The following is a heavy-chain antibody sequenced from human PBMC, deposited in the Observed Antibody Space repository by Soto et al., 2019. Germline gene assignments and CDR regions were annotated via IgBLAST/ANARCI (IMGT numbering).Heavy chain of an antibody. V-gene: IGHV4-30-2*01. CDR2: INHSGGT. D-gene: IGHD4-17*01. Sequence: QLQLQEYGSGLVKPSQTLSLTCAVSGDSISSGGSSWSWIRQPPEKGLEWIGYINHSGGTYYNPTLKSRVTISVDRSKNQFSLKLSSVTAADSAVYYCARERDYGDRFFDYWGQGTLVTVSS. CDR1: GDSISSGGSS. J-gene: IGHJ4*02. CDR3: ARERDYGDRFFDY.